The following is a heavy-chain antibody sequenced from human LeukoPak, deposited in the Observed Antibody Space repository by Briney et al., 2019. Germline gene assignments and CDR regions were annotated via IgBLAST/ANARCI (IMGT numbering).Heavy chain of an antibody. J-gene: IGHJ4*02. D-gene: IGHD6-13*01. CDR3: ARDIANSYGLDQQLVPGVAHY. CDR1: GYTFTSYY. V-gene: IGHV1-46*01. Sequence: ASVKVSCKASGYTFTSYYMHWARQAPGQGLEWMGIINPSGGSTSYAQKFQGRVTMTRDTSTSTVYMELSSLRSEDTAVYYCARDIANSYGLDQQLVPGVAHYWGQGTLVTVSS. CDR2: INPSGGST.